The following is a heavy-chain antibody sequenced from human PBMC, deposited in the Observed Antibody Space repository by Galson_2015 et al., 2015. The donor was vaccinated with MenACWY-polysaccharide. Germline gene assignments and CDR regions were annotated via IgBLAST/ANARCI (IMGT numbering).Heavy chain of an antibody. D-gene: IGHD5-18*01. CDR1: GYTFTNYP. CDR2: INAGNGYT. CDR3: AKPRHSFGYYFDS. J-gene: IGHJ4*02. V-gene: IGHV1-3*01. Sequence: SVKVSCKASGYTFTNYPIHWVRQAPGQRLEWMGWINAGNGYTKYSREFQDKVSFTGDTSANMVYLELTSLTSEDTGIYYCAKPRHSFGYYFDSWGQGTLVTVSS.